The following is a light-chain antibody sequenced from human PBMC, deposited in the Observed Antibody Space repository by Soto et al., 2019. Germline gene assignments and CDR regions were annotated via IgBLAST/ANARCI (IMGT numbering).Light chain of an antibody. CDR1: QSVSSTN. V-gene: IGKV3-20*01. Sequence: EIVLTQSPGTLSLSPGERATLSCRASQSVSSTNLAWYQQKPGQAPRLLIYDASSRATGIPDRFRGSGSGTDFILTISRLEPEDFAVYFCQHYGNSVWTFGQGTKVDIK. J-gene: IGKJ1*01. CDR2: DAS. CDR3: QHYGNSVWT.